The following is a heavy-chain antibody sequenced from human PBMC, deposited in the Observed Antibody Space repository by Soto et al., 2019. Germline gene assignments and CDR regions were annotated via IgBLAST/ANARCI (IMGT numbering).Heavy chain of an antibody. CDR1: GGSLSGYY. J-gene: IGHJ4*02. V-gene: IGHV4-34*01. CDR2: IDDGGRT. CDR3: XXXXXASFY. Sequence: QVQLQQWGAGLLKPSETLSLTCAVSGGSLSGYYWSWIRQPPGKGLEWVGDIDDGGRTNCKPSLKXXXXXXXXXXXXXXXXXXXXXXXXXXXXXXXXXXXXASFYWGQGTPVTVAS.